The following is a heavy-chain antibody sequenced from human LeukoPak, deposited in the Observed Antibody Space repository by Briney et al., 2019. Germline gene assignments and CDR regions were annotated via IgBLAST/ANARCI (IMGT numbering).Heavy chain of an antibody. V-gene: IGHV4-34*01. J-gene: IGHJ4*02. D-gene: IGHD5-12*01. CDR1: GGSFSGYY. Sequence: PSETLCLTCAVYGGSFSGYYWSWIRQPPGKGLEWIGEINHSGSTNYNPSLKSRVTISVDTSKNQFSLKLSSVTAADTAVYYCARIPYSGYELDYWGQGTLVTVSS. CDR2: INHSGST. CDR3: ARIPYSGYELDY.